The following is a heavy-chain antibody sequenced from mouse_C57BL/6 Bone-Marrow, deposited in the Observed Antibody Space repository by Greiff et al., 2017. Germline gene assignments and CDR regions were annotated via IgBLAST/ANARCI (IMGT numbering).Heavy chain of an antibody. CDR2: IYPRSGNT. CDR3: AETWFAY. CDR1: GYTFTSYG. Sequence: QVQLKQSGAELARPGASVKLSCKASGYTFTSYGISWVKQGPGQGLEWIGVIYPRSGNTYYNEKFKGKATLTADKSSSTAYMELRSLTSEDSAVYFCAETWFAYWGQGTLVTVSA. J-gene: IGHJ3*01. V-gene: IGHV1-81*01.